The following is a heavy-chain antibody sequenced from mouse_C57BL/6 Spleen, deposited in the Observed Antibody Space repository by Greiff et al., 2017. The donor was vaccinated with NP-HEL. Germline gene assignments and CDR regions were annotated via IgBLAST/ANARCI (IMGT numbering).Heavy chain of an antibody. V-gene: IGHV1-69*01. J-gene: IGHJ1*03. Sequence: VQLQQPGAELVMPGASVKLSCKASGYTFTSYWMHWVKQRPGQGLEWIEEIDPSDSYTNYNQKFKGKSTLTVDKSSSTAYMQLSSLTSEDSADYYCARSGLRYFDVWGTGTTVTVSS. CDR2: IDPSDSYT. CDR3: ARSGLRYFDV. D-gene: IGHD3-1*01. CDR1: GYTFTSYW.